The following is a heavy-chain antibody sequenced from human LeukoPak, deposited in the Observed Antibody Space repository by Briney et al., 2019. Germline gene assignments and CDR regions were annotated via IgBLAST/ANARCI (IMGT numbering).Heavy chain of an antibody. CDR2: IYYSGNT. V-gene: IGHV4-39*07. J-gene: IGHJ3*02. CDR3: ARTNYYDSSGYLFDI. D-gene: IGHD3-22*01. CDR1: GVSISSSNSY. Sequence: SETLSLTCTVSGVSISSSNSYWGWIRQPPGKGLEWIGSIYYSGNTYYNASLKSQVSISIDTSKNQFSLKLSSVTAADTAVYYCARTNYYDSSGYLFDIWGQGTMVTVSS.